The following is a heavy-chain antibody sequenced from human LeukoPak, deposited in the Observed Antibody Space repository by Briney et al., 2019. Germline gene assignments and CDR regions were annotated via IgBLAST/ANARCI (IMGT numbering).Heavy chain of an antibody. Sequence: GGSLRLSCEASGFTFSSYWMSWVRQAPGKGLEWVSVIYGGGNTYYADSVKGRFTISRDNSKNTLYLQMNSLRAEDTAVYYCARFNFYGGTPFDYWGQGTLVTVSS. CDR3: ARFNFYGGTPFDY. V-gene: IGHV3-66*01. CDR2: IYGGGNT. CDR1: GFTFSSYW. J-gene: IGHJ4*02. D-gene: IGHD4-23*01.